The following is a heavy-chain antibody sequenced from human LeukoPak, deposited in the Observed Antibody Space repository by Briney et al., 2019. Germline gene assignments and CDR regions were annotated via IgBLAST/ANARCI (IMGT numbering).Heavy chain of an antibody. D-gene: IGHD4-17*01. V-gene: IGHV3-21*01. CDR1: GFTFSSYS. J-gene: IGHJ5*02. Sequence: TGGSLRLSCAASGFTFSSYSMNWVRQAPGKGLEWVSSISSSSSYIYYADSVKGRFTISRDNSKNTLYLQMNSLRAEDTAVYYCAREGRMTTVTHGWFDPWGQGTLVTVSS. CDR3: AREGRMTTVTHGWFDP. CDR2: ISSSSSYI.